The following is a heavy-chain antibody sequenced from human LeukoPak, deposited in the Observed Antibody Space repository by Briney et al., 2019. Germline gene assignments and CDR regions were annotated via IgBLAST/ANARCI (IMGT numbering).Heavy chain of an antibody. CDR2: IYSGGST. J-gene: IGHJ3*02. V-gene: IGHV3-53*01. D-gene: IGHD2-15*01. CDR3: ARVDLERGYCSGGSCYGAFDI. Sequence: GGSLRLSCAASGFTFSNYMSWVRQAPGKGLEWVSVIYSGGSTYYADSVKGRFTISRDNSKNTLYLQMNSLRAEDTAVYYCARVDLERGYCSGGSCYGAFDIWGQGTMITVSS. CDR1: GFTFSNY.